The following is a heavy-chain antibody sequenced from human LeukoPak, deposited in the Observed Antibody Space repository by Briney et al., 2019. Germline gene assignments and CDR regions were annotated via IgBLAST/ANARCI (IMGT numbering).Heavy chain of an antibody. CDR2: IYYSGST. D-gene: IGHD2-15*01. Sequence: SETLSLTCAVSGGSISSGDYYWSWIRQPPGKGLEWIGYIYYSGSTYYNPSLKSRVTISVDTSKNQFSLKLSSVTAADTAVYYCARGVVVAAIHDYYFDYWGQGTLVTVSS. CDR3: ARGVVVAAIHDYYFDY. J-gene: IGHJ4*02. V-gene: IGHV4-30-4*01. CDR1: GGSISSGDYY.